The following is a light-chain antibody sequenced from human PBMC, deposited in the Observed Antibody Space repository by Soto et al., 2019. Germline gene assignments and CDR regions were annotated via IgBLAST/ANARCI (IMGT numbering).Light chain of an antibody. CDR3: QQYNNWPPLT. V-gene: IGKV3-15*01. Sequence: EIVMTQSPATLSVSPGERATLSCRASQSVSSNLAWYQQKPGQAPRLLIYGASTRATGIPARFSGSGSGTEFTLTISSLQSEDVAVYYGQQYNNWPPLTFGGGTKVAIK. CDR1: QSVSSN. J-gene: IGKJ4*01. CDR2: GAS.